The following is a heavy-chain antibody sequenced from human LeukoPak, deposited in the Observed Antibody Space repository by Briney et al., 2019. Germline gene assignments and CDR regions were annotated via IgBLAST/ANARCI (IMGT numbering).Heavy chain of an antibody. CDR3: ARGFVPIVVVPAAILPDAFDI. CDR1: GGTFSSYA. V-gene: IGHV1-69*04. D-gene: IGHD2-2*02. Sequence: SVRVSCKASGGTFSSYAISWVRQAPGQGLEWMGRIIPILGIANYAQKFQGRVTITADKSTSTAYMELSSLRSEDTAVYYCARGFVPIVVVPAAILPDAFDIWGQGTMVTVSS. J-gene: IGHJ3*02. CDR2: IIPILGIA.